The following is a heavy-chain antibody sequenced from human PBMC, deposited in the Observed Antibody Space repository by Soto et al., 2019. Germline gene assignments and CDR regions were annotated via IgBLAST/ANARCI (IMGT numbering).Heavy chain of an antibody. CDR2: IYYSGST. V-gene: IGHV4-31*03. D-gene: IGHD3-22*01. CDR1: GGSISSGGYY. J-gene: IGHJ4*02. Sequence: SETLSLTCTVSGGSISSGGYYWSWIRQHPGKGLEWIGYIYYSGSTYYNPSLKSRVTISVDTSKNQFSLKLSSVTAADTAVYYCARQYYYDQIFDYWGQGTLVTVSS. CDR3: ARQYYYDQIFDY.